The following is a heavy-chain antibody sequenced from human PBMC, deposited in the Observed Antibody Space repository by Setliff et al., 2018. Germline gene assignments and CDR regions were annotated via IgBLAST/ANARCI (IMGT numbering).Heavy chain of an antibody. CDR1: GGSISDNGYF. CDR3: ARDASASDGRNAFDI. Sequence: ETLSLTCTVPGGSISDNGYFWGWVRQPPGKGLEWIGNIYFGGNTYFNPSFKSRVTMSIDTSNSQFSLKLSSVTAADTAIYYCARDASASDGRNAFDIWGQGTMVT. D-gene: IGHD1-26*01. J-gene: IGHJ3*02. CDR2: IYFGGNT. V-gene: IGHV4-39*07.